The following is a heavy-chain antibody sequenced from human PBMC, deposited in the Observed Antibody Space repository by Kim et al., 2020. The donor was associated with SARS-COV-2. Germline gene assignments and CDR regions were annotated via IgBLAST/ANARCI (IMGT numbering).Heavy chain of an antibody. D-gene: IGHD3-10*01. J-gene: IGHJ6*02. CDR3: WVYGSGLPAYYYYGMDV. CDR1: GGSISSSSYY. Sequence: SETLSLTCTVSGGSISSSSYYWGWIRQPPGKGLEWIGSIYYSGSTYYNPSLKSRVTISVDTSKNQFSLKLSSVTAADTAVYYCWVYGSGLPAYYYYGMDVWGQGTTVTVSS. V-gene: IGHV4-39*01. CDR2: IYYSGST.